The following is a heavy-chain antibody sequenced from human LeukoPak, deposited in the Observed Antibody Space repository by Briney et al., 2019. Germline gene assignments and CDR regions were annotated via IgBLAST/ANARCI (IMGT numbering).Heavy chain of an antibody. CDR1: GFTFSRYA. D-gene: IGHD6-19*01. CDR3: AKDGVWQSYYFDY. V-gene: IGHV3-23*01. J-gene: IGHJ4*02. CDR2: ISDSSGHT. Sequence: PGGSLRLSCAASGFTFSRYAMSWVRQAPGKGLEWVSSISDSSGHTYYADSVRGRFTISRDNSKNTVFLQMNSLRAEDTAIYYCAKDGVWQSYYFDYWGQGTQVTVSS.